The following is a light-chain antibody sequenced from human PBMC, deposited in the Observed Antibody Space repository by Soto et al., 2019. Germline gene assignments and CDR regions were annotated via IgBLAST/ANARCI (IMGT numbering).Light chain of an antibody. Sequence: QSALTQPPSVSGAPGQRVTISCTGSSSNIGAGYDVHWYQQLPGTAPKLLIYGNNNRPSGVPDRFSGSKSDTSASLAITGLQAEDEADYYCQSYDSSLSDWVFGGGTKLTVL. V-gene: IGLV1-40*01. CDR1: SSNIGAGYD. CDR3: QSYDSSLSDWV. J-gene: IGLJ3*02. CDR2: GNN.